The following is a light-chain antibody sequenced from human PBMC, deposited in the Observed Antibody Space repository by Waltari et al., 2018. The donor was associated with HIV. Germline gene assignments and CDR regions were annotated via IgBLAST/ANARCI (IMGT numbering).Light chain of an antibody. CDR1: KLENKS. J-gene: IGLJ1*01. V-gene: IGLV3-1*01. Sequence: SYELTQPPSVSVSPGQTASITCSGHKLENKSDCWYQQKPGQSPVLVIYLDNKRPSGIPERFSGSNSGNTATLTIRGTQAMDEADYYCQTWDSNTYVFGPGTKVTVL. CDR3: QTWDSNTYV. CDR2: LDN.